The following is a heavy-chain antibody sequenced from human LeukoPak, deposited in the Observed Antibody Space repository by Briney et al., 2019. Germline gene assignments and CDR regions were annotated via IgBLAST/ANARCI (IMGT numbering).Heavy chain of an antibody. CDR1: GGSISSYY. J-gene: IGHJ4*02. CDR3: ASYVWGSYRAFDY. Sequence: SETLSLTCTVSGGSISSYYWSWIRQPPGKGLEWIGYTHTSGSTNYNPSLKSRVTISVDTSKNQFSLKLTSVTAADTAVYYCASYVWGSYRAFDYWGQGILVSVSS. CDR2: THTSGST. D-gene: IGHD3-16*02. V-gene: IGHV4-4*09.